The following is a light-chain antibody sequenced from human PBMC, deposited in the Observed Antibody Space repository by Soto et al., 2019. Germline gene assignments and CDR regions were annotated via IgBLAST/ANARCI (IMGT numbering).Light chain of an antibody. CDR3: PSYDRSLSGYVV. CDR2: GNS. Sequence: QSVLTQPPSVSGAPGQRVTISCTGSSSNIGAGYDVHWYQQLPGTAPKLLIYGNSNRPSGVPDRFSGSKSGTSASLAITGRQAEDEADYYCPSYDRSLSGYVVFGGGTKLTVL. J-gene: IGLJ2*01. V-gene: IGLV1-40*01. CDR1: SSNIGAGYD.